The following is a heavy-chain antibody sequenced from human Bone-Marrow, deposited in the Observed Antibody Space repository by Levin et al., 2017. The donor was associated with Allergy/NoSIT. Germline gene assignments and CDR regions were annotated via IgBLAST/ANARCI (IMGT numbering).Heavy chain of an antibody. CDR1: GFTFSSYA. CDR3: ARDLMTTVTTVAFDI. Sequence: GESLKISCAASGFTFSSYAMHWVRQAPGKGLEWVAVISYDGSNKYYADSVKGRFTISRDNSKNTLYLQMNSLRAEDTAVYYCARDLMTTVTTVAFDIWGQGTMVTVSS. D-gene: IGHD4-17*01. V-gene: IGHV3-30-3*01. CDR2: ISYDGSNK. J-gene: IGHJ3*02.